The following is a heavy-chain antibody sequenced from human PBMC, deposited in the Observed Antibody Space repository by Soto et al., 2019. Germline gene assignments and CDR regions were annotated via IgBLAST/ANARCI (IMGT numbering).Heavy chain of an antibody. V-gene: IGHV2-5*02. Sequence: QITLKESGPTLVKPTQTLTLTCTFSGFSLSTSGVGVSWIRQPPGKALEWLALIYWDDDKRYSPSLKSRLTITQDTSKDQVVLTMTNMDPLDTATYDCAHNLYSSSWYWYFDLWGRGTLVTVSS. D-gene: IGHD6-13*01. CDR1: GFSLSTSGVG. CDR3: AHNLYSSSWYWYFDL. J-gene: IGHJ2*01. CDR2: IYWDDDK.